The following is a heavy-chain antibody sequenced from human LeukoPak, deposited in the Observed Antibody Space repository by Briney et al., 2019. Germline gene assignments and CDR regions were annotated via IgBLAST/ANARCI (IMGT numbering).Heavy chain of an antibody. D-gene: IGHD5-18*01. Sequence: ASVKVSCKASGYTFTSYYMHWVRQAPGQGLEWMGIINPSGGSTSYAQKFQGRVTMTRDTSTSTVYMELSSLRSEVTAVYYCARASASYGCDYWGQGTLVTVSS. J-gene: IGHJ4*02. CDR1: GYTFTSYY. CDR2: INPSGGST. V-gene: IGHV1-46*01. CDR3: ARASASYGCDY.